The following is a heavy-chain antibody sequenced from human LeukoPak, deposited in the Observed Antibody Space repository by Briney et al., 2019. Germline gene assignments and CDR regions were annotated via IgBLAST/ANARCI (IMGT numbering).Heavy chain of an antibody. V-gene: IGHV3-9*01. Sequence: GRSLRLSCAASGFTFDDFAMHWVRHAPGKGLEWVSGISWNSGSIAYADSVKGRFTISRDNAKNTLYLQMNSLRAEDTAVYYCARDVAPLDWLDVWGQGTTVTVSS. CDR2: ISWNSGSI. D-gene: IGHD3-9*01. CDR1: GFTFDDFA. J-gene: IGHJ6*02. CDR3: ARDVAPLDWLDV.